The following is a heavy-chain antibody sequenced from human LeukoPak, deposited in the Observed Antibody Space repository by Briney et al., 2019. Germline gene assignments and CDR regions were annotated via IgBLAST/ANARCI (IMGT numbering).Heavy chain of an antibody. J-gene: IGHJ1*01. CDR2: IKADGSEK. Sequence: GGSLRLSCAASGFNLSNYWMSWVRQAPGKGLEWVANIKADGSEKYYVDSVKGRLTISRDNAKNSLYLQMNSLRVEDTAVYHCATVFNDYSGGRCHGEHFQQWGQGTLVTVSS. CDR3: ATVFNDYSGGRCHGEHFQQ. CDR1: GFNLSNYW. V-gene: IGHV3-7*01. D-gene: IGHD2-15*01.